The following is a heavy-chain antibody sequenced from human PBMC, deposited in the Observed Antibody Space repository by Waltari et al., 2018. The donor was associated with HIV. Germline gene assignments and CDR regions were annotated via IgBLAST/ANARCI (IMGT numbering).Heavy chain of an antibody. CDR2: IWYDGSNK. D-gene: IGHD3-16*02. CDR3: ARDRNDYVWGSYRVYYYYGMDV. J-gene: IGHJ6*02. Sequence: QVQLVESGGGVVQPGRSLSLSCAASGFTFSSYGMHWVRQAPGQGLEGGAVIWYDGSNKYYADSVKGRFTISRDNSKNTLYLQMNSLRAEDTAVYYCARDRNDYVWGSYRVYYYYGMDVWGQGTTVTVSS. V-gene: IGHV3-33*01. CDR1: GFTFSSYG.